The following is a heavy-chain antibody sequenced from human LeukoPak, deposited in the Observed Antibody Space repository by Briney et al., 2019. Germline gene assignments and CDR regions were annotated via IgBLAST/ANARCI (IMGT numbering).Heavy chain of an antibody. CDR1: GFTFRSYN. D-gene: IGHD7-27*01. J-gene: IGHJ3*02. Sequence: PGGSLRLSCAASGFTFRSYNMNWVRLAPGKGLEWVSYITSISSTIYYADSVKGRFTISRDNAKNSLYLQMNSLRAEDTAVYYCAKEALGMDGGNDAFDIWGQGTMVTVSS. CDR3: AKEALGMDGGNDAFDI. CDR2: ITSISSTI. V-gene: IGHV3-48*04.